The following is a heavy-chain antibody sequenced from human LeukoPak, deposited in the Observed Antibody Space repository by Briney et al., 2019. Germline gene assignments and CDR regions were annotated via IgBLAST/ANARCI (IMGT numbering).Heavy chain of an antibody. V-gene: IGHV3-66*04. CDR2: IYSGGST. D-gene: IGHD4-17*01. CDR1: GFTFSRYW. CDR3: ARLHYGDFLDY. J-gene: IGHJ4*02. Sequence: PGGSLRLSCAASGFTFSRYWMSWVRQAPGKGLEWVSVIYSGGSTYYADSVKGRFTISRDNSKNTLYLQMNSLRAEDTAVYYCARLHYGDFLDYWGQGTLVTVSS.